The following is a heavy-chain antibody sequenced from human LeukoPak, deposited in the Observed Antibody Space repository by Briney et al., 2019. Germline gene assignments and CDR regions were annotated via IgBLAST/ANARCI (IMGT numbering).Heavy chain of an antibody. D-gene: IGHD1-26*01. CDR2: ISGSGGST. CDR1: GFTFSSYA. CDR3: AKDPYSGSYFDF. V-gene: IGHV3-23*01. Sequence: GGSLRLSCAASGFTFSSYAMSWVRQAPGKGLEWASAISGSGGSTYYAASVKGRFTISRDNSKNTLYLQMNSLRAEDTAVSYCAKDPYSGSYFDFWGQGTLVTVSS. J-gene: IGHJ4*02.